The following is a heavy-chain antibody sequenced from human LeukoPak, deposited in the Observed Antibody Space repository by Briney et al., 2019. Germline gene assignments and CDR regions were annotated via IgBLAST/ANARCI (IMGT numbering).Heavy chain of an antibody. CDR2: IYHSGST. CDR3: ARLTERRVPYSGYERYWFDP. CDR1: GYSISSGYY. J-gene: IGHJ5*02. V-gene: IGHV4-38-2*01. D-gene: IGHD5-12*01. Sequence: KTSETLSLTCAVSGYSISSGYYWGWIRQPPGKGLAWIGSIYHSGSTYYNPSLKSRVTISVDTSKNQFSLKLSSVTAADTAVYYCARLTERRVPYSGYERYWFDPWGQGTLVTVSS.